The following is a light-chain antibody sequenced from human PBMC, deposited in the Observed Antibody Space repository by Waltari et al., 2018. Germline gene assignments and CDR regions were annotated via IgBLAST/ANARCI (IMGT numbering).Light chain of an antibody. J-gene: IGLJ2*01. CDR3: QSADTDASVF. CDR2: KDT. V-gene: IGLV3-25*03. CDR1: ALPKQY. Sequence: SHELTQPPSVSVSPGQTARITCSGDALPKQYAYWYQQKAGQAPVLLTYKDTERPSGIPERVSGSSSGTTVTLTISGVQAEDEADYYCQSADTDASVFFGGGTKLTVL.